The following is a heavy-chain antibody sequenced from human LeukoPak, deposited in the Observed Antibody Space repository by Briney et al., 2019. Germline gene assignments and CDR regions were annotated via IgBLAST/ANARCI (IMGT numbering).Heavy chain of an antibody. V-gene: IGHV1-24*01. Sequence: ASVKVSCKVSGYTLTELSMHWVRQAPGKGLEWMGGFDPEDGETIYAQKFQGRVTMTEDTSTDTAYMELSSLRSEDTAVYYCATVPTGAGYQLPSPYYYYMDVWGKGTTVTVSS. D-gene: IGHD2-2*01. J-gene: IGHJ6*03. CDR3: ATVPTGAGYQLPSPYYYYMDV. CDR1: GYTLTELS. CDR2: FDPEDGET.